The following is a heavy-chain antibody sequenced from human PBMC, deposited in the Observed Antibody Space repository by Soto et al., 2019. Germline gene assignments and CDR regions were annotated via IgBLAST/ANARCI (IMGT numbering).Heavy chain of an antibody. CDR1: GFSISRHT. J-gene: IGHJ4*02. V-gene: IGHV3-64*02. D-gene: IGHD2-2*01. CDR3: GRKNAGAQFDI. Sequence: GSLRLSCAASGFSISRHTMHWVRQAPGRGLEYVSSITGNGDNIYYAESVRGRFTISRDNSKNTLYLQMGSLRVDDMAIYYCGRKNAGAQFDIWGQGALVTVPS. CDR2: ITGNGDNI.